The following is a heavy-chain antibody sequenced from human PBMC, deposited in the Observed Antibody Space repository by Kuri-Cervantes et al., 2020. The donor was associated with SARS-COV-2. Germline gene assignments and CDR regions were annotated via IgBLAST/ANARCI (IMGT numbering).Heavy chain of an antibody. J-gene: IGHJ4*02. CDR2: IYSGGST. CDR3: ADPEMANEGH. V-gene: IGHV3-66*01. D-gene: IGHD5-24*01. CDR1: GFTVSSNY. Sequence: GGSLRLSCAASGFTVSSNYMSWVRQAPGKGLEWVSVIYSGGSTYYADSLKGRFTISRDNSKNTLYLQMNSLRAEDTAVYYCADPEMANEGHWGQGTLGTVSS.